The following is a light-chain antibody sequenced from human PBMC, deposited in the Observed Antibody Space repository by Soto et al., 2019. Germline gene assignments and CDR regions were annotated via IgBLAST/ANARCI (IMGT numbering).Light chain of an antibody. Sequence: EIVMTQSPATLSVSPGERATLSCRASQSVSTNLAWYQQKPGQGPRLLIYGASTRATVVPARFSGSGSGTEFPLTISSLQSEDFAVYFSHQYNNWPVTFGGGTKVEIK. CDR3: HQYNNWPVT. CDR1: QSVSTN. V-gene: IGKV3-15*01. CDR2: GAS. J-gene: IGKJ4*01.